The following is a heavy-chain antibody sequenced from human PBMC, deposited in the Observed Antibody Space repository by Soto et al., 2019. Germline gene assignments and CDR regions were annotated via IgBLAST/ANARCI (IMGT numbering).Heavy chain of an antibody. CDR1: GFTVSNNY. V-gene: IGHV3-66*01. J-gene: IGHJ4*02. CDR2: IYSGGST. Sequence: EEQLVESGGDLVQPGGSLRLSCAASGFTVSNNYMSWVRQAPGKGLEWVSLIYSGGSTYYADSVKGRFTISRDSSKNTLYLQMNGLTAEYTAMYYCAAYSHKGYWGQGTLVTVSS. CDR3: AAYSHKGY. D-gene: IGHD3-16*01.